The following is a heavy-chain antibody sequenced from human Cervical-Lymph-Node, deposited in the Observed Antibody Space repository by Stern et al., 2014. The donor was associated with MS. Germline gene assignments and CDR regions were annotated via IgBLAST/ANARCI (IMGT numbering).Heavy chain of an antibody. J-gene: IGHJ4*02. V-gene: IGHV1-3*04. CDR3: ATTAFDY. Sequence: VQLLESGTEVKTPGASVKVSCRTSGYTFTDYAMHWVRQAPGQGLEWVGWINTGNGDTRYSPKLQGRITIITDASASTAYLDLSSLRFEDSAVYWCATTAFDYWGQGTQVTVSP. CDR2: INTGNGDT. CDR1: GYTFTDYA.